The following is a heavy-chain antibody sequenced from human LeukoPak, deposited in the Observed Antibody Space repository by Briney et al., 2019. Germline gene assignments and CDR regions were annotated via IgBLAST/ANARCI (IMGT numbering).Heavy chain of an antibody. J-gene: IGHJ4*02. CDR3: ARGPQNNYYDSSGYYSGYWVGFDY. CDR2: IYSGGST. CDR1: GFTVSSNY. D-gene: IGHD3-22*01. V-gene: IGHV3-66*01. Sequence: GGSLRLSCAASGFTVSSNYMSWVRQAPGKGLEWVSVIYSGGSTYYADSVKGRFTISRDNSKNTLYLQMNSLRTEDTAVYYCARGPQNNYYDSSGYYSGYWVGFDYWGQGTLVTVSS.